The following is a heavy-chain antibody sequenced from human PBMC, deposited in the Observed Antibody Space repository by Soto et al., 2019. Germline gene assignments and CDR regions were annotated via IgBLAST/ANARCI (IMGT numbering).Heavy chain of an antibody. V-gene: IGHV4-4*02. D-gene: IGHD1-26*01. CDR2: IYHSGST. Sequence: PSETLSLTCAVSGGSISSSNWWSWVRQPPGKGLERIGEIYHSGSTNYNPSLKSRVTISVDKSKNQFSLKLSSVTAADTAVYYCARIIVGALFRGFDIWGQGTMVTVSS. CDR1: GGSISSSNW. CDR3: ARIIVGALFRGFDI. J-gene: IGHJ3*02.